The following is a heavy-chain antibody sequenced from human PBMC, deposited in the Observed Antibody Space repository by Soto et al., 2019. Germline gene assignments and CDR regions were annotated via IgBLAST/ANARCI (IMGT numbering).Heavy chain of an antibody. Sequence: QVQLVQSGAEVKKPGASVKVSCKASGYTFTGYYMHWVRQAPGQGLEWMGWINPNSGGTNYAQKFQGWVTMTRDTSISTAYMELSRLRSDDTAVYCCARDRRYCSGGSCYDDYYGMDVWGQGTTVTVSS. CDR3: ARDRRYCSGGSCYDDYYGMDV. V-gene: IGHV1-2*04. CDR1: GYTFTGYY. J-gene: IGHJ6*02. D-gene: IGHD2-15*01. CDR2: INPNSGGT.